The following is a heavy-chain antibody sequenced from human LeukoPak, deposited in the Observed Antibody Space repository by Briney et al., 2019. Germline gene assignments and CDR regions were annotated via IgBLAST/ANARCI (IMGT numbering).Heavy chain of an antibody. V-gene: IGHV1-18*01. CDR3: ARDRAAGTANKVDY. Sequence: ASVKVSCKASGYTFTSYGISWVRQAPGQGLEWMGWISAYNGNTNYAQKLQGRVTMTTDTSTSTASMELRSLRSDDTAVYYCARDRAAGTANKVDYWGQGTLVTVSS. CDR1: GYTFTSYG. CDR2: ISAYNGNT. D-gene: IGHD6-13*01. J-gene: IGHJ4*02.